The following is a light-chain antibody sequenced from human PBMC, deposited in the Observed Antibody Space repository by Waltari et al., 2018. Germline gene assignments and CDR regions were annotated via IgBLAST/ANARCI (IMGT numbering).Light chain of an antibody. CDR2: GVS. CDR3: QHYVRLPAT. J-gene: IGKJ1*01. V-gene: IGKV3-20*01. Sequence: EVVLTQSTGTLSLSPVELATLACRASQGVGTPLAWDQQKPGQAPRLLIFGVSRRATGNPDRFIGSGSGTDVSLTISRLEPEDFAVYYCQHYVRLPATFCLGTKVEI. CDR1: QGVGTP.